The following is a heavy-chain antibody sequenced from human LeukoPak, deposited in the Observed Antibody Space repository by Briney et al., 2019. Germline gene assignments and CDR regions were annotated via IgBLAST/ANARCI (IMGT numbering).Heavy chain of an antibody. V-gene: IGHV4-4*02. CDR3: ARGHPPTKYSSGWTGPDP. Sequence: PSATLSLTCAVSGGSISSSNWWSWVRQPPGKGLEWLWEIYHSGSTYYNPSLKSRVTISVDTYKNQFSMKRSSVTAADTAVYHCARGHPPTKYSSGWTGPDPWGQGTLVTVSS. D-gene: IGHD6-19*01. CDR1: GGSISSSNW. CDR2: IYHSGST. J-gene: IGHJ5*02.